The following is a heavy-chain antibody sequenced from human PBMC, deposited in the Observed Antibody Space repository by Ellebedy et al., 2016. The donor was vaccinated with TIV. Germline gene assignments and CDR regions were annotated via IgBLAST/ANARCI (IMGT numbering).Heavy chain of an antibody. D-gene: IGHD2-21*02. CDR1: GFSFSGHA. V-gene: IGHV3-30-3*02. CDR3: AKMVTSNTWDPTF. CDR2: ISHDENNK. Sequence: GESLKISCAASGFSFSGHAMEWVRQAPGKGLEWVAVISHDENNKRYADSVKGRFTISRDNSKNTLYLQVQSLRAEDTAMYYCAKMVTSNTWDPTFWGQGTLVTVSS. J-gene: IGHJ4*02.